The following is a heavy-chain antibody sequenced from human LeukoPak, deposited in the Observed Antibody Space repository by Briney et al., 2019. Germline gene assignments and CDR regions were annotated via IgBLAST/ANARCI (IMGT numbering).Heavy chain of an antibody. Sequence: GGSLRPSCAASGFGFSVYWMHWVRQAPGKGLVWVAHINEDGTSASHADSVKGRFTISRDNAKNTLYLQMNSLTVEDTAVYYCARVPTNSYGFGQWGQGSLVTVSS. D-gene: IGHD5-18*01. CDR1: GFGFSVYW. CDR3: ARVPTNSYGFGQ. V-gene: IGHV3-74*01. J-gene: IGHJ4*02. CDR2: INEDGTSA.